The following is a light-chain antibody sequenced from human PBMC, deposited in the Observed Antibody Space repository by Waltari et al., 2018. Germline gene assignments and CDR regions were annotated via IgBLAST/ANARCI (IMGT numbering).Light chain of an antibody. Sequence: EIVLTQSPGTLSLSPGERATLSCRASHRLSGSHLAWYQQKPGQTPRLLIYGASSRATGIPDRFSGGGSGTDFTLTITSLEPEDFAVYSCQQYDASPVTFGQGTRVEIK. J-gene: IGKJ1*01. CDR1: HRLSGSH. V-gene: IGKV3-20*01. CDR2: GAS. CDR3: QQYDASPVT.